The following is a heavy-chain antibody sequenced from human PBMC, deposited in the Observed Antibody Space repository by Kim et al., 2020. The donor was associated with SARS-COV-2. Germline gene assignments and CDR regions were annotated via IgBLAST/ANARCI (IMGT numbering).Heavy chain of an antibody. J-gene: IGHJ2*01. CDR3: AKAFYDILTGYIPDDWYFAL. CDR2: ISGDGGST. D-gene: IGHD3-9*01. V-gene: IGHV3-43*02. Sequence: GGSLRLSCAASGFTFDDYAMHWVRQAPGKGLEWVSLISGDGGSTYYADSVKGRFTISRDNSKNSLYLQMNSLRTEDTALYYCAKAFYDILTGYIPDDWYFALWGRGTLVTVSS. CDR1: GFTFDDYA.